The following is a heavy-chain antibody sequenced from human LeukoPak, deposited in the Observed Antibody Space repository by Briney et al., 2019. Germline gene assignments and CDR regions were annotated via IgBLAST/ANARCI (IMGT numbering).Heavy chain of an antibody. J-gene: IGHJ2*01. D-gene: IGHD6-19*01. Sequence: GGSLRLSCAASGFTFDDYAMHWVRQAPGKGLEWVSGISWNSGSIGYADSVKGRFTISRDNAKNSLYLQMNSLRAEDTALYYCAKDIDPTGYSSGWFWYFDLWGRGTLVTVSS. CDR1: GFTFDDYA. CDR2: ISWNSGSI. CDR3: AKDIDPTGYSSGWFWYFDL. V-gene: IGHV3-9*01.